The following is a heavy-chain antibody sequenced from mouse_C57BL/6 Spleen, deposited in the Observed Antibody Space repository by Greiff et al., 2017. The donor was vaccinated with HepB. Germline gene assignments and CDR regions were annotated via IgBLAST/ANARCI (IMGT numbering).Heavy chain of an antibody. D-gene: IGHD2-3*01. CDR1: GFTFSDYG. CDR3: ARGGWLLLFDY. Sequence: VQLKESGGGLVKPGGSPKLSCAASGFTFSDYGMHWVRQAPEKGLEWVAYISSGSSTIYYADTVKGRFTSSRDKAKNSLFLQMTSLSSVDTAMYFCARGGWLLLFDYWGEGTTLTVSS. J-gene: IGHJ2*01. V-gene: IGHV5-17*01. CDR2: ISSGSSTI.